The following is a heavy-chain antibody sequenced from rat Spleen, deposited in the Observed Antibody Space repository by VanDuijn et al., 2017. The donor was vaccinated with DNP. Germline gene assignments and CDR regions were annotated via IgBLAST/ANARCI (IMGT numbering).Heavy chain of an antibody. CDR2: ISPRGGSS. V-gene: IGHV5-31*01. J-gene: IGHJ2*01. CDR1: GFTFNNYW. Sequence: EVQLVESGGDLVQPGRSLKLSCVASGFTFNNYWMTWIRQVPGKGLEWVASISPRGGSSYYRDSVKGRFTVSRDNAKSSLYLQMDSLRSEDTATYYCARREQPDYWGQGVMVTVSS. CDR3: ARREQPDY.